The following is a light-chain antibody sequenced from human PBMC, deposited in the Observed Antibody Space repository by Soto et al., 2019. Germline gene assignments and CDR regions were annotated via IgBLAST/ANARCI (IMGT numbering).Light chain of an antibody. CDR2: DAS. Sequence: ILMTQSPATLSVSPGERATLSCRASQSVSNNLAWYQQKPGQAPRLLIYDASTRATSIPARFSGSGSGTEFTLTISGLQSEYFAVYYCQQYNNWPPWTFGQGTKVEIK. J-gene: IGKJ1*01. CDR3: QQYNNWPPWT. V-gene: IGKV3-15*01. CDR1: QSVSNN.